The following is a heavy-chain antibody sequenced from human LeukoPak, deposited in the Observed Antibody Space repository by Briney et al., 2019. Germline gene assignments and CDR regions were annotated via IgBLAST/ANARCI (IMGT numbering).Heavy chain of an antibody. CDR3: ARGYSSSSFFDY. J-gene: IGHJ4*02. V-gene: IGHV3-23*01. D-gene: IGHD6-6*01. CDR1: GFTFSSYA. Sequence: PGGSLRLSCAASGFTFSSYAMSWVRQAPGKGLEWVSAISGSGGSTYYADSVKGRFTISRDNSKNTLYLQMNSLRAEDTAVYYCARGYSSSSFFDYWGQGTLVTVSS. CDR2: ISGSGGST.